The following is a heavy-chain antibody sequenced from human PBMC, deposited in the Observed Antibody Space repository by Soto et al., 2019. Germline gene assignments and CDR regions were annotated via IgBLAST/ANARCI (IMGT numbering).Heavy chain of an antibody. D-gene: IGHD4-17*01. CDR3: ARGRRSYGGNSDRFEY. V-gene: IGHV4-34*01. Sequence: PPAPLSLTCAVYGRSFSGYYWSWIRLPPGKGLEWIGEINHSGSTNYNPSLKSRVTISVDTSKNQFSLKLSSVTAADTAVYYCARGRRSYGGNSDRFEYWGQGTRVSVSA. CDR2: INHSGST. J-gene: IGHJ4*02. CDR1: GRSFSGYY.